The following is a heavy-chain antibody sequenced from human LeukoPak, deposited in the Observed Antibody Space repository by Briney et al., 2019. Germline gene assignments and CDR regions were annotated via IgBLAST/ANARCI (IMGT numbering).Heavy chain of an antibody. CDR3: ARDSYGPGTPFDH. V-gene: IGHV3-48*02. J-gene: IGHJ4*02. D-gene: IGHD3-10*01. CDR1: GFTFNTYS. CDR2: ISSTSTTI. Sequence: GGSLRLSCAAPGFTFNTYSMSWVRQAPGKGLEWLSYISSTSTTIYYADSVKGRFTTSRDNAKNSLYLQMNSLRDEDTAVYYCARDSYGPGTPFDHWGQGTLVTVSS.